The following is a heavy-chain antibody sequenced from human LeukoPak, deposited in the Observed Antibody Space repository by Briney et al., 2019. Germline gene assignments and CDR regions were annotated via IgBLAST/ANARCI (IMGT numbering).Heavy chain of an antibody. Sequence: SQTLSLTCTVSGGSISSYYWSWIRQPPGKGLEWIGYIYYSGSTNYNPSLKSRVTISVDTSKNQFSLKLSSVTAADTAVYYCARYRNIVGATFRYFDLWGRGTLVTVSS. D-gene: IGHD1-26*01. J-gene: IGHJ2*01. CDR2: IYYSGST. V-gene: IGHV4-59*01. CDR3: ARYRNIVGATFRYFDL. CDR1: GGSISSYY.